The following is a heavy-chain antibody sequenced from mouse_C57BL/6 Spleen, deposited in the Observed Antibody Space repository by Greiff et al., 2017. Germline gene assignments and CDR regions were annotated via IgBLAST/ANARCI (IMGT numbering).Heavy chain of an antibody. CDR1: GFTFSSYA. Sequence: EVQRVESGGGLVKPGGSLKLSCAASGFTFSSYAMSWVRQTPEKRLEWVATINDGGSYTYYPDNVKGRFTITRDNAKNNLYLQMSHLKSEDTAMYYCARDRPMDYWGQGTSVTGSS. J-gene: IGHJ4*01. V-gene: IGHV5-4*01. CDR2: INDGGSYT. CDR3: ARDRPMDY.